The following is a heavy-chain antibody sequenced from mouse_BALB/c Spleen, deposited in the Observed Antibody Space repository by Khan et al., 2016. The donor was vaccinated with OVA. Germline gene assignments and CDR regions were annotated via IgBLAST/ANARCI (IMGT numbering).Heavy chain of an antibody. J-gene: IGHJ3*01. CDR2: ILYTGYT. D-gene: IGHD2-14*01. CDR1: GDSITTGY. CDR3: ARSTYRYAFVY. V-gene: IGHV3-8*02. Sequence: EVQLQESGPSLVKPSQTLSLTCSVTGDSITTGYWNWIRKFPGNKLAYMGYILYTGYTYYNPSLKSRISITRHTSNNQYYLQLNAVTDEDTATYYCARSTYRYAFVYWGQGTLVTVSA.